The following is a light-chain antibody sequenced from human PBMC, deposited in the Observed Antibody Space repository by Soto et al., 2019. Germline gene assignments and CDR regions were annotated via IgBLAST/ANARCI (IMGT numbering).Light chain of an antibody. CDR1: QNIFTY. CDR3: QHYTPDSAS. CDR2: DAS. J-gene: IGKJ3*01. Sequence: DIHMTQSPSTLSASVGDRVTISCRASQNIFTYLAWYQQKPGKAPKLLIFDASTLQSGVPPRFSGSGSGTEFSLTISSLQPDDFETYYCQHYTPDSASFGPGTKVDIK. V-gene: IGKV1-5*01.